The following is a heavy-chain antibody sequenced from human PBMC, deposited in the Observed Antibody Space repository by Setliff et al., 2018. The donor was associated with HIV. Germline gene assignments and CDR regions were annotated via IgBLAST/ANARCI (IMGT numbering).Heavy chain of an antibody. V-gene: IGHV4-38-2*02. CDR3: ARQAWHSGRNGYFVDY. CDR2: MHHSGGT. CDR1: GCSISTGYN. Sequence: SETLSLTCTVSGCSISTGYNWGCIRQPPGKGLEWIGSMHHSGGTYYNPSLKTRVTISLDTSKNQFSLNLSSVTAADTAVYYCARQAWHSGRNGYFVDYWGQGMLVTVSS. J-gene: IGHJ4*02. D-gene: IGHD3-22*01.